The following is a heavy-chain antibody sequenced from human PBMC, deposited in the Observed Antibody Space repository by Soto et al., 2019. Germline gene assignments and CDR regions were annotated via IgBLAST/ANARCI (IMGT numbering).Heavy chain of an antibody. J-gene: IGHJ4*02. CDR3: ARGRGGSGSLAPRVVF. D-gene: IGHD3-10*01. CDR2: ISGGGDTT. V-gene: IGHV3-23*01. CDR1: GFTFNNYA. Sequence: EVQLLESGGGLVQPGGSLRLSCAASGFTFNNYAMTWVRQAPGKGLEWVSAISGGGDTTSYADSVKGRFTVSRDGSKNTLYLQRGSLRAEDTALYCCARGRGGSGSLAPRVVFWGQGTLVTVSS.